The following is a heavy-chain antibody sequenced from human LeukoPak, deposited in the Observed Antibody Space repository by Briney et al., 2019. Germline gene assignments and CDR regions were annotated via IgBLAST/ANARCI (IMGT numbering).Heavy chain of an antibody. D-gene: IGHD6-13*01. Sequence: SQTLSLTCTVSGGSISSGDFYWSWIRQPPGKGLEWIGYIYNSGSTYYRPSLKSRLTISADTSKNQFSLKLSSVTAADTAVYYCARDHHSSSWTLYNWFDPWGQGTLVTVSS. CDR3: ARDHHSSSWTLYNWFDP. V-gene: IGHV4-30-4*01. CDR2: IYNSGST. J-gene: IGHJ5*02. CDR1: GGSISSGDFY.